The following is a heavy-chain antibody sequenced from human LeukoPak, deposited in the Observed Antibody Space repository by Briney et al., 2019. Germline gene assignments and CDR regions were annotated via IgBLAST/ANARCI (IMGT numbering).Heavy chain of an antibody. J-gene: IGHJ4*02. CDR3: AEDIYGDYGGLDY. Sequence: GGAPGFSCAAPGFTFCKHAMNWGRPGPGEGVGWVSTIINGGGSTYYADSVKGRFTISRDSSKNTLYLQMNSLRDEDTAVYYCAEDIYGDYGGLDYWGQGTLVTVSS. V-gene: IGHV3-23*01. CDR2: IINGGGST. D-gene: IGHD4-17*01. CDR1: GFTFCKHA.